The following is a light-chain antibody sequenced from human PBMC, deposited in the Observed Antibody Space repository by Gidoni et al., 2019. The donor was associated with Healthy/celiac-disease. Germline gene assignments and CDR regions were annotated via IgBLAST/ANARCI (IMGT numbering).Light chain of an antibody. CDR3: QQLNSYPFT. CDR1: QGISSY. V-gene: IGKV1-9*01. CDR2: AAS. J-gene: IGKJ4*01. Sequence: DIQLTQSQSFLSASVGDRVTITCRASQGISSYLAWYQQKPGKAPKLLIYAASTLQSGVPSRFSGRGSGTEFTLTISSLQPEDFATYYCQQLNSYPFTFXGXTKVEIK.